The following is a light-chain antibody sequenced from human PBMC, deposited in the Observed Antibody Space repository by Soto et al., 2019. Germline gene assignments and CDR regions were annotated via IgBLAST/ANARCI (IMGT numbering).Light chain of an antibody. CDR1: QGISTW. CDR3: QQTNSFPLT. J-gene: IGKJ4*01. CDR2: AAS. V-gene: IGKV1-12*01. Sequence: DIPMTQSPSSVSASVGDRVTITCRASQGISTWLVWYQQKPGEAPNLLIYAASSLQSGVPSRFSGSGSGTDFTLTISSLQPEDFATYYCQQTNSFPLTFGGGTKVEIK.